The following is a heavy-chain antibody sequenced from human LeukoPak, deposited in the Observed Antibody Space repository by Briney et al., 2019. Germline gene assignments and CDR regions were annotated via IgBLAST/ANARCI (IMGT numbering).Heavy chain of an antibody. Sequence: GGSLRLSCAASGFTFSSYWMSWVRQAPGKGLRWVANIKQDGSEKYYVDSLTGRFTISRDNAKNSLYLQMNSLRAEDTALYYCAREALGRHYYDSSGYYPYYFDYWGQGTLVTVSS. CDR3: AREALGRHYYDSSGYYPYYFDY. D-gene: IGHD3-22*01. J-gene: IGHJ4*02. CDR1: GFTFSSYW. CDR2: IKQDGSEK. V-gene: IGHV3-7*03.